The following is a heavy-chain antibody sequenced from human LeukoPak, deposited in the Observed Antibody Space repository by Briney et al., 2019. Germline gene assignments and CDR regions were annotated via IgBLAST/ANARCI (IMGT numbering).Heavy chain of an antibody. J-gene: IGHJ5*02. Sequence: SETLSLTCTVSGDSISSYYWSWIRQPPGKGLEWIGYIYYSGSTNYNPSLKSRVTISVDTSKNQFSLKLSSVTAADTAVYYCGRIVVVGSNWFDPWGQGTLVTVSS. V-gene: IGHV4-59*01. CDR3: GRIVVVGSNWFDP. CDR1: GDSISSYY. D-gene: IGHD3-22*01. CDR2: IYYSGST.